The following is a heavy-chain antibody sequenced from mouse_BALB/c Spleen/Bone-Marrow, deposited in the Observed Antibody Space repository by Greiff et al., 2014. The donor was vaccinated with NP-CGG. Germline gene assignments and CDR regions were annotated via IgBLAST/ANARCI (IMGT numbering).Heavy chain of an antibody. D-gene: IGHD1-1*01. CDR1: GFSLTDYG. CDR3: ARDLYYYGFDY. J-gene: IGHJ2*01. Sequence: QVQLQQSGPGLVAPSQSLSITCTVSGFSLTDYGVNWVRQPPGKNLEWLGMIWGDGSTDYNSALKSRLSISKDNSQSQVFLKMNSLETDDTARYYCARDLYYYGFDYWGQGTTLIVSS. CDR2: IWGDGST. V-gene: IGHV2-6-7*01.